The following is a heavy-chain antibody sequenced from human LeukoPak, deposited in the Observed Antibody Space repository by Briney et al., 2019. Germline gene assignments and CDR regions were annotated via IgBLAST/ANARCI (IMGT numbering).Heavy chain of an antibody. Sequence: SETLSLTCNVSGASISSSYWGWIRQPPGKGLEWIGYISYSGTTNYSPSLKSRVTMSVDTSKNQFSLKLSSVTAADTAVYYCARGSSGHYYDWGQGTLVTVSS. CDR2: ISYSGTT. D-gene: IGHD3-22*01. J-gene: IGHJ4*02. V-gene: IGHV4-59*08. CDR3: ARGSSGHYYD. CDR1: GASISSSY.